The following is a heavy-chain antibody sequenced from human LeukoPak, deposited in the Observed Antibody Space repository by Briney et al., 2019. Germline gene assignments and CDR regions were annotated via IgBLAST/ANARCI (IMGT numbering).Heavy chain of an antibody. J-gene: IGHJ5*02. CDR1: GYTFSTYY. CDR2: IHPGVGST. V-gene: IGHV1-46*01. CDR3: ARDRPHNWFDP. Sequence: ASVKVSCKASGYTFSTYYIHWVRQAPGEGLEWVGLIHPGVGSTNYAQKFRGRVTMTTDTATTTVHMELTSLNSEDTAVYYCARDRPHNWFDPWGQGTLVTVSP.